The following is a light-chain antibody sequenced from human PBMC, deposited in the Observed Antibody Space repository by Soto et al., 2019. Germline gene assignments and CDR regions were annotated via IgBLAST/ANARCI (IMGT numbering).Light chain of an antibody. CDR1: QSVSSTY. CDR2: GAS. Sequence: EIVLTQSPGTLSLSPGERATLSCRASQSVSSTYLGWYQQKPGQAPRLLIYGASSRAPGIPDRFSGSGSGTDFTLTISRLEPEDFAVYYCQQYDSSPYTFGQGTKLEIK. J-gene: IGKJ2*01. CDR3: QQYDSSPYT. V-gene: IGKV3-20*01.